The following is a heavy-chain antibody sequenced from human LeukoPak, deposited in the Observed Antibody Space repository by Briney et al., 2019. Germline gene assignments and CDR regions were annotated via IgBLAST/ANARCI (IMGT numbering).Heavy chain of an antibody. D-gene: IGHD5-18*01. CDR1: GFTFSRYW. Sequence: PGGSLRLSCAASGFTFSRYWMSWVRQAPEKGLEWVANINQGGSEKYYVDSVKGRLTISRDNAKNSLYLQMNSLRAEDTAVYYCARDETALDYWGQGTLVTVSS. V-gene: IGHV3-7*01. CDR3: ARDETALDY. J-gene: IGHJ4*02. CDR2: INQGGSEK.